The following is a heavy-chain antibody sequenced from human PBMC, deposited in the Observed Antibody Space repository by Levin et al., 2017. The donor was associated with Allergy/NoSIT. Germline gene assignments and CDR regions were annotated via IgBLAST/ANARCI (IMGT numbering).Heavy chain of an antibody. V-gene: IGHV3-23*01. CDR1: GFTFSSYA. D-gene: IGHD4-17*01. J-gene: IGHJ1*01. Sequence: PSGGSLRLSCAASGFTFSSYAMSWVRQAPGKGLEWVSGIRESGDRTYYADSVKGRFTVSRDNSMDTLYLQMNSLRAEDTAVYYCAKYGESQYFQHWGQGTLVIVSS. CDR2: IRESGDRT. CDR3: AKYGESQYFQH.